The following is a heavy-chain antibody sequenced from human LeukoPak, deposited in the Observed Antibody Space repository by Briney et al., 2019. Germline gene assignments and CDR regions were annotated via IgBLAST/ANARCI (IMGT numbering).Heavy chain of an antibody. CDR3: ATGYGDYDY. Sequence: PSETLSLTCTVSGGSISSSSYYWGWIRKPPGKGLEWIGSIYYSGSTYYNPSLKSRVTISVDTSKNQFSLKLSSVTAADTAVYYCATGYGDYDYWGQGTLVTVSS. J-gene: IGHJ4*02. CDR1: GGSISSSSYY. D-gene: IGHD4-17*01. V-gene: IGHV4-39*07. CDR2: IYYSGST.